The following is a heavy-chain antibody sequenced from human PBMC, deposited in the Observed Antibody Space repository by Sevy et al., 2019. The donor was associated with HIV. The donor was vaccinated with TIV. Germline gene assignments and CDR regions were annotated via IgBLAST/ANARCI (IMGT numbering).Heavy chain of an antibody. J-gene: IGHJ6*02. CDR2: ISYDGSNK. CDR1: GFSFSYYG. Sequence: GGSLRLSCIGSGFSFSYYGIHWVRQAPGKGLEWVAVISYDGSNKYYADSVKGRFTISRDNSKNTLYLQMDGLRAEDTALYYCARDDEPDYYYFDMDVWGQGTTVTVSS. V-gene: IGHV3-30*03. CDR3: ARDDEPDYYYFDMDV.